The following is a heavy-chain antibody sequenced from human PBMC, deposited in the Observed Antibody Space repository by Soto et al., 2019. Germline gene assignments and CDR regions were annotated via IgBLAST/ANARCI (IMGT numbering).Heavy chain of an antibody. Sequence: GGSLRLSCAASGFTFRSHAMSWVRQAPGKGLEWVSTITGSGDNTYYADSVKGRITISRDNSKSTVYLQMNSLRAEDTAVYYCAKRMVYHTSGWPVDYWGQGTLVTVSS. CDR1: GFTFRSHA. J-gene: IGHJ4*02. V-gene: IGHV3-23*01. CDR2: ITGSGDNT. CDR3: AKRMVYHTSGWPVDY. D-gene: IGHD6-19*01.